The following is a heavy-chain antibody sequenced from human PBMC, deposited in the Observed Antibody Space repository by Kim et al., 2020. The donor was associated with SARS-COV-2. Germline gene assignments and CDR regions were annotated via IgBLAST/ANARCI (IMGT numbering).Heavy chain of an antibody. CDR3: ARGEYSSSWGWYYGMDV. CDR1: GYTFTSYY. V-gene: IGHV1-46*01. J-gene: IGHJ6*02. CDR2: INPSGGST. D-gene: IGHD6-6*01. Sequence: ASVKVSCKASGYTFTSYYMHWVRQAPGQGLEWMGIINPSGGSTSYAQKFQGRVTMTRDTSTSTVYMELSSLRSEDTAVYYCARGEYSSSWGWYYGMDVWGQGTTVTVSS.